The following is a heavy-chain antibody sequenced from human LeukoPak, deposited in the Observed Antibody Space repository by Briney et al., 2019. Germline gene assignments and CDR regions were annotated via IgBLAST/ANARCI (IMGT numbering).Heavy chain of an antibody. D-gene: IGHD2-21*02. V-gene: IGHV3-43*01. J-gene: IGHJ4*02. CDR2: INRRGHT. CDR1: GFTFDRFT. Sequence: GGSLRLSCAAAGFTFDRFTIHWVRQTPGKGLEWVSLINRRGHTFYADSVKGRFTISRDNSRNSVFLQMNSLRPEDTALYHCAKEVDCPSDCLFFHSWGQGTLVTVSS. CDR3: AKEVDCPSDCLFFHS.